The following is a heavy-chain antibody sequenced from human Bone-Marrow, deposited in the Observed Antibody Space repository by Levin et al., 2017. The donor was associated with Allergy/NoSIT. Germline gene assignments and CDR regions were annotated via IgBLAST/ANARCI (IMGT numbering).Heavy chain of an antibody. Sequence: GESLKISCAASGFTVNSNYMSWVRQAPGKGLEWVSVIYSGSSTYYADSVKGRFTISRDSSKNTLYLQMNSLGVEDTAVYYCAREGYNNSWYRSWGQGTLVTVSS. J-gene: IGHJ5*02. CDR3: AREGYNNSWYRS. D-gene: IGHD6-13*01. CDR2: IYSGSST. CDR1: GFTVNSNY. V-gene: IGHV3-53*01.